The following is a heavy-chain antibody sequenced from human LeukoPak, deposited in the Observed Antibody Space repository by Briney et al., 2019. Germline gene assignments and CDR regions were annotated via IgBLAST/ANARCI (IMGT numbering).Heavy chain of an antibody. Sequence: GGSLRLSCAASGFTFSNYYMNWVRQAPGKGLEWVANINQDGIDKYYVDSVKGRFTISRDNAKNSLYLQMSSLRTDDTAMYYCARGRNGFFDYWGHGTLVTVSS. CDR1: GFTFSNYY. D-gene: IGHD5-24*01. V-gene: IGHV3-7*05. CDR3: ARGRNGFFDY. J-gene: IGHJ4*01. CDR2: INQDGIDK.